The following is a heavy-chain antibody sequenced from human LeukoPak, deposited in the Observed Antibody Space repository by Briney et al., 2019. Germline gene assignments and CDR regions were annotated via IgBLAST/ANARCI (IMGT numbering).Heavy chain of an antibody. CDR2: ISWISGSI. D-gene: IGHD5-24*01. Sequence: GGSLRLSCAASGFTFDDYAMHWVRQAPGKGLEWVSGISWISGSIGYADSVKGRFTISRDNAKNSLYLQMNSLRAEDTALYYCAKGDGYNTGFDYWGQGTLVTVSS. J-gene: IGHJ4*02. V-gene: IGHV3-9*01. CDR3: AKGDGYNTGFDY. CDR1: GFTFDDYA.